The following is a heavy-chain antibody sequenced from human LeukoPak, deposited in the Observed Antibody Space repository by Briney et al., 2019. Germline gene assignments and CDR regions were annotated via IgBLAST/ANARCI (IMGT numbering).Heavy chain of an antibody. D-gene: IGHD3-9*01. V-gene: IGHV3-21*01. J-gene: IGHJ4*02. CDR3: ARGLRYFDWSGRFDY. CDR2: ISSSSSYI. CDR1: GFTFSSYS. Sequence: KSGGSLRLSCAASGFTFSSYSMNWVRQAPGKGLEWVSSISSSSSYIYYADSVKGRFTISRDNAKNPLYLQMNSLRAEDTAVYYCARGLRYFDWSGRFDYWGQGTLVTVSS.